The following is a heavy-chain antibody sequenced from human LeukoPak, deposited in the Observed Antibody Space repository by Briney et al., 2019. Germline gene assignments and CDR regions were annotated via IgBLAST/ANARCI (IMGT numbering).Heavy chain of an antibody. D-gene: IGHD5-12*01. CDR1: GFTFSHYG. Sequence: GGSLRLSCAASGFTFSHYGMHWVRQAPGKGLEWVAVISYDGSNKYYAASVKGRSTISRDNSKNTLYLQMNSLRAEDTAVYYCAKDRGNSDYDPLDAFDIWGQGTMVTVSS. V-gene: IGHV3-30*18. CDR3: AKDRGNSDYDPLDAFDI. J-gene: IGHJ3*02. CDR2: ISYDGSNK.